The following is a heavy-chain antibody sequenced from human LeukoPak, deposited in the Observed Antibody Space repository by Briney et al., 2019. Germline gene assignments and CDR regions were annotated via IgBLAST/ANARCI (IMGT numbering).Heavy chain of an antibody. Sequence: GGSLRLSCAASGFTFSSYSMNWVRQAPGKGLEWVSSISSSSSYIYYADSVKGRFTISRDNAKNSLYLQMNSLRAEDTAVYYCARDLGITRTQADYWGQGTLVTVSS. CDR1: GFTFSSYS. CDR2: ISSSSSYI. D-gene: IGHD1-20*01. J-gene: IGHJ4*02. CDR3: ARDLGITRTQADY. V-gene: IGHV3-21*01.